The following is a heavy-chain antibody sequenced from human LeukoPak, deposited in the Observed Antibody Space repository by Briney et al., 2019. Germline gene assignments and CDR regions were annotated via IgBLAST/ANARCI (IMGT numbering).Heavy chain of an antibody. V-gene: IGHV3-48*03. CDR2: ISSSGSTI. CDR3: EGEDANYAVYYFDY. CDR1: GFTFSSYE. D-gene: IGHD4/OR15-4a*01. Sequence: GGSLRLSCAASGFTFSSYEMNWVRQAPGKGLEWVSYISSSGSTIYYADSVKGRFTISRDNGKNSLDLQMNSLRADDTAVSLGEGEDANYAVYYFDYWGQGTVVTVSS. J-gene: IGHJ4*02.